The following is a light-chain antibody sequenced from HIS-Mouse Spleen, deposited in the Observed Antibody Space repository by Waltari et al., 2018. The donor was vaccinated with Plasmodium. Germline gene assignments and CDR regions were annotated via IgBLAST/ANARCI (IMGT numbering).Light chain of an antibody. Sequence: SYVLTQPPSVSVAPGQTARITCGGNNIGSKSVHWYQQKPGQAPVLVVDDDSGRPSGIPERFAGSNSGNTATLTISRVEAGDEADYYCQVWDSSSDHPVFGGGTKLTVL. V-gene: IGLV3-21*02. CDR3: QVWDSSSDHPV. CDR1: NIGSKS. J-gene: IGLJ2*01. CDR2: DDS.